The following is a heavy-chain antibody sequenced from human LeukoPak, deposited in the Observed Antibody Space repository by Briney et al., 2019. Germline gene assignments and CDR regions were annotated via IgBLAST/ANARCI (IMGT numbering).Heavy chain of an antibody. J-gene: IGHJ4*02. V-gene: IGHV4-38-2*02. Sequence: SETLSLTCNVSGGSISNYYWGWLRQPPGKGLEWIGSIYHSGSTYYNPSLKSRVTISVDTSKNQFSLKLSSVTAADTAVYYCARWAHYYGSGTYYFDYWGQGTLVTVSS. CDR3: ARWAHYYGSGTYYFDY. CDR2: IYHSGST. CDR1: GGSISNYY. D-gene: IGHD3-10*01.